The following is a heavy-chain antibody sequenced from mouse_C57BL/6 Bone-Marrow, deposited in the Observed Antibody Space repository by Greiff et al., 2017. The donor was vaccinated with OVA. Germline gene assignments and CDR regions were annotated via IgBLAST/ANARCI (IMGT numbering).Heavy chain of an antibody. CDR2: ISDGGSYT. D-gene: IGHD2-2*01. Sequence: DVQLQESGGGLVKPGGSLKLSCAASGFTFSSYAMSWVRQTPEKRLEWVATISDGGSYTYYPDNVKGRFTISRDNAKNNLYLQMSHLKSEDTAMYYCAREWLRRGYYFDYWGQGTTLTVSS. CDR3: AREWLRRGYYFDY. J-gene: IGHJ2*01. V-gene: IGHV5-4*01. CDR1: GFTFSSYA.